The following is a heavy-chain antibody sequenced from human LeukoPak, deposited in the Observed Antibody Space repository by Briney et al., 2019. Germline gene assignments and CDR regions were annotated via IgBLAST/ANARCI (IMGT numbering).Heavy chain of an antibody. CDR3: ATVTTNYYYYGMDV. Sequence: SQTLSLTCTVSGGSISSGDYYWSWIRQPPGKGLEWIGYIYYSGSTYYNPSLKSRVTISVDTSKNQFSLKLSSVTAADTAVYYCATVTTNYYYYGMDVWGQRTTVTVSS. CDR2: IYYSGST. D-gene: IGHD4-17*01. V-gene: IGHV4-30-4*01. CDR1: GGSISSGDYY. J-gene: IGHJ6*02.